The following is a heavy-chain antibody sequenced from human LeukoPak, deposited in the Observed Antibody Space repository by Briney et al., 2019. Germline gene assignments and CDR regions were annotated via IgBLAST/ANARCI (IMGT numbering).Heavy chain of an antibody. V-gene: IGHV3-11*01. CDR2: ISSSGSTI. CDR1: GFTFSDYY. J-gene: IGHJ4*02. D-gene: IGHD2-15*01. CDR3: ARGSGYCSGGSCSYYFDY. Sequence: KTGGSLRLSCAASGFTFSDYYMSWVRQAPGKGLEWVSYISSSGSTIYYADSVRGRFTISRDNAKNSLYLQMNSLRAEDTAVYYCARGSGYCSGGSCSYYFDYWGQGTLVTVSS.